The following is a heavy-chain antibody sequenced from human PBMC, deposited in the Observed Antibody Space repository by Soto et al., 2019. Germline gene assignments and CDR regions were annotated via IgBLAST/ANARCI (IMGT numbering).Heavy chain of an antibody. D-gene: IGHD5-18*01. J-gene: IGHJ6*02. Sequence: GASVKVSCKASGYTFTSYYMHWVRQAPGQGLEWMGIINPSGGSTSYAQKFQGRVTMTRDTSTSTVYMELSSLRSEDTAVYYCARGVQLWSTSSLDDMNVWGQGTTVAVSS. CDR1: GYTFTSYY. V-gene: IGHV1-46*01. CDR2: INPSGGST. CDR3: ARGVQLWSTSSLDDMNV.